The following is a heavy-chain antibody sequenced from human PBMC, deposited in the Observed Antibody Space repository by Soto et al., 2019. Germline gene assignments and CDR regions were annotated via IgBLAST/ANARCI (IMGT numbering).Heavy chain of an antibody. CDR3: ARVAGDGYICSKYFDY. CDR1: GGTFSSYA. CDR2: IIPIFGTA. V-gene: IGHV1-69*13. J-gene: IGHJ4*02. D-gene: IGHD5-12*01. Sequence: SVKVSCKASGGTFSSYAISWVRQAPGQGLEWMGGIIPIFGTANYAQKFQGRVTITADESTSTAYMELSSLRSEDTAVYYCARVAGDGYICSKYFDYWGQGTLVTVSS.